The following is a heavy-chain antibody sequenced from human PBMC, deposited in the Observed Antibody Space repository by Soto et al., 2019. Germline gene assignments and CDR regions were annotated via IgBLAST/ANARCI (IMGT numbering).Heavy chain of an antibody. D-gene: IGHD3-3*01. V-gene: IGHV4-31*03. J-gene: IGHJ4*02. CDR3: ARAPETPSILGVALPYFFDY. CDR2: IFYSGSF. CDR1: GFSISSGTSY. Sequence: SETLSLTCPFSGFSISSGTSYWSWIRQRPGKGLEWIGYIFYSGSFYYTPSLRGRVMILADTSKNQFTLRLSSVTAADTAVYYCARAPETPSILGVALPYFFDYWGQGALVTVSS.